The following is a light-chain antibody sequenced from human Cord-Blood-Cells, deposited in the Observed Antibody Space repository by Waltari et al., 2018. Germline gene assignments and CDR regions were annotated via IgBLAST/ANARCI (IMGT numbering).Light chain of an antibody. CDR1: SPNIGNSS. Sequence: ATTQPPPVSAAPRQTVTTSCSGSSPNIGNSSVSRYQPLPGTAPKLLIYDNNKRPSGIPDRLSGSKPGTSATLGITGLQTGDDADYYCGTWDSRPSAGVFGGGTKLTVL. V-gene: IGLV1-51*01. CDR2: DNN. CDR3: GTWDSRPSAGV. J-gene: IGLJ2*01.